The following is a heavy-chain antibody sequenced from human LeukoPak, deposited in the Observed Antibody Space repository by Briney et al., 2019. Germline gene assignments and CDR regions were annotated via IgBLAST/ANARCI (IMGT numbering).Heavy chain of an antibody. D-gene: IGHD2-2*01. J-gene: IGHJ4*02. CDR3: ARRLYCSSTSCYGRAFYFDY. CDR2: IYYSGST. CDR1: GGSISSSSYY. Sequence: SETLSLTCTVSGGSISSSSYYWGWIRQPPGKGLEWIGSIYYSGSTYYNPSLKSRVTISVDTSKNQFSLKLSSVTAADTAVYYCARRLYCSSTSCYGRAFYFDYWGQGTLVTVSS. V-gene: IGHV4-39*01.